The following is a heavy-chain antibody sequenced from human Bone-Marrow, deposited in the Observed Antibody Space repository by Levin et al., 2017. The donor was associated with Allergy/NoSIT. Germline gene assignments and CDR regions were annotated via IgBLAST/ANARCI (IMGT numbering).Heavy chain of an antibody. Sequence: SCTASGFTFGDYAMSWFRQAPGKGLEWVGFIRSKAYGGTTEYAASVKGRFTISRDDSKSIAYLQMNSLKTEDTAVYYCTRDRGIAVAGFIDYWGQGTLVTVSS. J-gene: IGHJ4*02. CDR2: IRSKAYGGTT. CDR1: GFTFGDYA. CDR3: TRDRGIAVAGFIDY. D-gene: IGHD6-19*01. V-gene: IGHV3-49*03.